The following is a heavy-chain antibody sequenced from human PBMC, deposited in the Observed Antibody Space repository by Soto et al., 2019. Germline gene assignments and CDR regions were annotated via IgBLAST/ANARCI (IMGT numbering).Heavy chain of an antibody. V-gene: IGHV2-5*01. Sequence: QITLKESGPTLVKPTQTLTLTCTFSGFSLSTTGEGVGWIRQPPGKALEWRAVIYWNDDKSYSPTLKSRLTISKDTSKKQVVLTMMNMAPVDTGTYYCAQVDDVAALFAYLGQGTLVTVSS. J-gene: IGHJ4*02. CDR3: AQVDDVAALFAY. D-gene: IGHD6-6*01. CDR2: IYWNDDK. CDR1: GFSLSTTGEG.